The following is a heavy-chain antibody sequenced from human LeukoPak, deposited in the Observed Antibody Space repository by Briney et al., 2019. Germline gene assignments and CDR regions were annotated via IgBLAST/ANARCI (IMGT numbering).Heavy chain of an antibody. CDR2: IYSGGST. J-gene: IGHJ4*02. D-gene: IGHD6-19*01. Sequence: GGSLRLSCAASGFTVSSNYMSWVRQAPGKGLEWVSVIYSGGSTYYADSVKGRFTISRDNSKNTLYLQMNSLRAEDTAVYYCASTLQYSSGWYYWGQGTLVTVSS. V-gene: IGHV3-53*01. CDR1: GFTVSSNY. CDR3: ASTLQYSSGWYY.